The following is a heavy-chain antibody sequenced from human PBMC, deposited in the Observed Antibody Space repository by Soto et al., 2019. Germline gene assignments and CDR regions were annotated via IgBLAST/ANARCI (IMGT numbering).Heavy chain of an antibody. CDR2: IKQDGSEK. J-gene: IGHJ4*02. CDR1: GFTFSSDR. V-gene: IGHV3-7*04. D-gene: IGHD6-13*01. CDR3: ARGSSAAD. Sequence: EVQLVESGGGLVQPGGSLRLSCAASGFTFSSDRMSWVRQAPGKGLEWVANIKQDGSEKYYVDSVKGRFTISRDNAKNSLYLQMNSLRAEDTAVYFYARGSSAADWGQGTLVTVSS.